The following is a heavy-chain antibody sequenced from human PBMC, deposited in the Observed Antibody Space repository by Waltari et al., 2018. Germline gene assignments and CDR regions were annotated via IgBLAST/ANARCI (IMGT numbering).Heavy chain of an antibody. Sequence: EVQLLEAGGGLVQPGGSLRLSCAASGFTFMTYAINWVRQAPGKGLGGVSYSSGGDGTNDADSVKGRFTISRDSSKNTVYLQMNSLRAEDTAVYYCAKSFYNWDDPLDSWGQGTLVTVSS. V-gene: IGHV3-23*01. CDR2: SSGGDGT. CDR1: GFTFMTYA. J-gene: IGHJ4*02. D-gene: IGHD1-20*01. CDR3: AKSFYNWDDPLDS.